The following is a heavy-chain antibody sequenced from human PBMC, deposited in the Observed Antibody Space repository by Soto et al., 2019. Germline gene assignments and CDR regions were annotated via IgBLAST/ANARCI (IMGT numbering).Heavy chain of an antibody. CDR3: VEEGGAGTGY. CDR1: GFDFSTYW. CDR2: INSDGSGT. D-gene: IGHD3-16*01. V-gene: IGHV3-74*01. J-gene: IGHJ4*02. Sequence: EVQLVESGGGLVQPGGSLRLSCAASGFDFSTYWMHWVRQVPGKGPVWLSRINSDGSGTGYADAVKGRFTISRDNAKKRVYLQMNSLRVEDTALYDCVEEGGAGTGYWGQGTPVTVSS.